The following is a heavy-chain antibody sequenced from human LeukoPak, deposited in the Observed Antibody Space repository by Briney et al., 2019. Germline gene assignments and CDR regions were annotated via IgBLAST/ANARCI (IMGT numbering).Heavy chain of an antibody. CDR2: ISSSSSYI. D-gene: IGHD3-9*01. Sequence: GGSLRLSCAASGFTFSSYSMNWVRQAPGKGLEWVLSISSSSSYIYYADSVKGRFTISRDNAKNSLYLQMNSLRAEDTAVYYCASHLTGYYILSFDPWGQGTLVTVSS. CDR1: GFTFSSYS. V-gene: IGHV3-21*01. CDR3: ASHLTGYYILSFDP. J-gene: IGHJ5*02.